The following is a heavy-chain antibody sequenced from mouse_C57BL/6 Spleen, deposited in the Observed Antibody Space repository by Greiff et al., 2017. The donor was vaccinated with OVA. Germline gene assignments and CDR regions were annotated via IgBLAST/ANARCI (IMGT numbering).Heavy chain of an antibody. D-gene: IGHD2-5*01. J-gene: IGHJ2*01. V-gene: IGHV6-3*01. Sequence: EVKVEESGGGLVQPGGSMKLSCVASGFTFSNYWMNWVRQSPEKGLEWVAQIRLKSDNYATHYAESVKGRLTISRDDSKSSVYLQMNNLRAEDTGIYYCTRTYSNLYYFDYWGQGTTLTVSS. CDR2: IRLKSDNYAT. CDR1: GFTFSNYW. CDR3: TRTYSNLYYFDY.